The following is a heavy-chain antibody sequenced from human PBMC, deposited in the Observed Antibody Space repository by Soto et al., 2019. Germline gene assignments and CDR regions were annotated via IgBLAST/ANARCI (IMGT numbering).Heavy chain of an antibody. V-gene: IGHV3-30*02. CDR3: AKNNCGGACYSGPILD. J-gene: IGHJ4*02. D-gene: IGHD2-21*02. Sequence: PGGSLRLACAASVFTFSSYGMHWVRQAPGKGLEWVAVIWYDGSNKYYADSVKGRFTISRDNSKNTLYLQMNSLRAEDTAVYYCAKNNCGGACYSGPILDWGQGTLVTVSS. CDR1: VFTFSSYG. CDR2: IWYDGSNK.